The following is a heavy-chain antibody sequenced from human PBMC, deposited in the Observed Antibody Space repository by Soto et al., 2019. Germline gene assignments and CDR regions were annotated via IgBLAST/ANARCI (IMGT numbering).Heavy chain of an antibody. CDR1: GDSISSGDYY. D-gene: IGHD3-22*01. J-gene: IGHJ4*02. CDR2: IYHSGNI. Sequence: SETLSLTCTVSGDSISSGDYYWSWIRQPPGKGLEWIGYIYHSGNIYYNPSLKTRITISLDPSRNQFSLNLNSVTAADTAVYYCAKEFSPTDYDSSGPVGGWGQGTLVTAS. V-gene: IGHV4-30-4*01. CDR3: AKEFSPTDYDSSGPVGG.